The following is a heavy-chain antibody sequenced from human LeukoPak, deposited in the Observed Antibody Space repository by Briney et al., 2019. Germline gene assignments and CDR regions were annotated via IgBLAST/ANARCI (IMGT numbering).Heavy chain of an antibody. CDR1: GFTFSDYY. CDR3: ARVLCSSTSCYQFDP. D-gene: IGHD2-2*01. Sequence: GGSLRLSCAASGFTFSDYYMSWIRQAPGKGLEWVSYIRSSRSYTDYADSVKGRFTISRDNAKNSLYLQMNSLRSEDTAVYYCARVLCSSTSCYQFDPWGQGTLVTVSS. J-gene: IGHJ5*02. V-gene: IGHV3-11*06. CDR2: IRSSRSYT.